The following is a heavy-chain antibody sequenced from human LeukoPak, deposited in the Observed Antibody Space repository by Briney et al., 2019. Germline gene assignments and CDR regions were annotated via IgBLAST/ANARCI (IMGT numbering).Heavy chain of an antibody. CDR1: GYTFTSYY. D-gene: IGHD3-22*01. CDR2: INPSGGST. J-gene: IGHJ4*02. Sequence: GASVKVSCKASGYTFTSYYMHWVRQAPGQGLEWMGIINPSGGSTSYAQKFQGRVTITTDESTSTAYMELSSLRSEDTAVYYCARGGGGSINYYDSSGYYWDWGQGTLVTVSS. CDR3: ARGGGGSINYYDSSGYYWD. V-gene: IGHV1-46*01.